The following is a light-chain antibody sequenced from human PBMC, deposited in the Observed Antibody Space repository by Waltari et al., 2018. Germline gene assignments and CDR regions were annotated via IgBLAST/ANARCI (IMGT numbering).Light chain of an antibody. J-gene: IGLJ1*01. CDR1: SSDVGGYNY. CDR2: EVS. V-gene: IGLV2-14*01. Sequence: QSALTQPASVSGSPGQSITISCTGTSSDVGGYNYVSWNQQHPGKAPKLMIYEVSNRPPGVSNRFSGSKSGNTASLTISGLQAEDEADYYCSSYTSSSTRVFGTGTKVTVL. CDR3: SSYTSSSTRV.